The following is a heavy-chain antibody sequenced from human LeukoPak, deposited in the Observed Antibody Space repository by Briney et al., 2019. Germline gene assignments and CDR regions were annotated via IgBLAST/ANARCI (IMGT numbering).Heavy chain of an antibody. CDR1: GYTFTSYD. D-gene: IGHD6-19*01. Sequence: ASVKVSCKASGYTFTSYDMHWVRQAPGQGLEWMGIINPSGDSTSYAQKFQGRVTMTRDTSTSTVYMELSRLRSDDTAVYYCAREDSSGSEDWFDPWGQGTLVTVSS. CDR3: AREDSSGSEDWFDP. J-gene: IGHJ5*02. CDR2: INPSGDST. V-gene: IGHV1-46*01.